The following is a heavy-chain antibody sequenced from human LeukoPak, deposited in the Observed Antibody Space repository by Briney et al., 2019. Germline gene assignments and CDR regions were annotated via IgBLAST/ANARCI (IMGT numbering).Heavy chain of an antibody. CDR3: ARNRSMTITPGFDH. Sequence: SETLSLTRAVSGYSIRSGDYWGWIRQSPGKGLEWIGSIYHSGSTHYNPSLKSRVTISVDTSKNQFSLMLSSVTAADTAVYYCARNRSMTITPGFDHWGQGTLVTVSS. D-gene: IGHD4/OR15-4a*01. CDR2: IYHSGST. J-gene: IGHJ4*02. V-gene: IGHV4-38-2*01. CDR1: GYSIRSGDY.